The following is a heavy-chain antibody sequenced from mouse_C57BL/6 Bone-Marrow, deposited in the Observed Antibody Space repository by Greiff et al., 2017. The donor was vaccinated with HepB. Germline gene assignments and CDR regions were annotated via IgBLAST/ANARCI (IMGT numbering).Heavy chain of an antibody. CDR1: GFTFSSYG. D-gene: IGHD2-5*01. CDR3: ARRRSNYMLWYFDV. CDR2: ISSGGSYT. J-gene: IGHJ1*03. Sequence: EVNVVESGGDLVKPGGSLKLSCAASGFTFSSYGISWVRQTPDKRLEWVATISSGGSYTYYPDSVKGRFTISRDNAKNTLYLQMSSLKSEDTAMYYCARRRSNYMLWYFDVWGTGTTVTVSS. V-gene: IGHV5-6*01.